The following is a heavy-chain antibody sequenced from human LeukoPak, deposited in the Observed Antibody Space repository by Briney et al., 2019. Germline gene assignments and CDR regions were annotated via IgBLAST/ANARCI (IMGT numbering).Heavy chain of an antibody. CDR3: ARERSSSWYVDAFDI. CDR2: IYYSGST. D-gene: IGHD6-13*01. Sequence: SETLSLTCTVSGGSISSYYWSWIRQPPGKGLEWIGYIYYSGSTNYNPSLKSRVTISVDTSKNQFSLKLSSVTAADTAVYYCARERSSSWYVDAFDIWGQGTMVTVSS. J-gene: IGHJ3*02. CDR1: GGSISSYY. V-gene: IGHV4-59*12.